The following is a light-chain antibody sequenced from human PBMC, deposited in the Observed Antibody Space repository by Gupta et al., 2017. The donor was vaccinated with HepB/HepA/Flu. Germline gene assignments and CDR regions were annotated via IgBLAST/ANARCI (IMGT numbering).Light chain of an antibody. V-gene: IGKV1-39*01. Sequence: DIQMTQSPSSLSASVGDRVTITCRASQSISSYLSWYQQEPGEAPKLLIYAASSLQSGVPLRFSGSGSGTDFTLSISSVQPEDFATYYCQQTYSTPWTFGQGTKVEIK. CDR1: QSISSY. CDR3: QQTYSTPWT. CDR2: AAS. J-gene: IGKJ1*01.